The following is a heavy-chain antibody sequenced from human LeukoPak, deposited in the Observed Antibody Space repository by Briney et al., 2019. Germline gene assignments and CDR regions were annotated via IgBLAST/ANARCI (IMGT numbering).Heavy chain of an antibody. CDR3: ARDHHHRLWDSYYYYMDV. J-gene: IGHJ6*03. CDR2: ISSSDSTI. Sequence: PGGSLRLSCAASGFTFSSYEMHWVRQPPGKGLEWVSYISSSDSTIYYADSVKGRFTISSDNAKNSLFLQMNSLRAEDTAVYYCARDHHHRLWDSYYYYMDVWGKGTTVTISS. V-gene: IGHV3-48*03. CDR1: GFTFSSYE. D-gene: IGHD1-14*01.